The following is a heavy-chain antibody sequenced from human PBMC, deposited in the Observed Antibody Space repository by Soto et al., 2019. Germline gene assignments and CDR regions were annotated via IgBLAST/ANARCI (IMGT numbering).Heavy chain of an antibody. D-gene: IGHD5-18*01. CDR1: GGSISSGDYY. CDR2: IYYSGTT. J-gene: IGHJ6*02. Sequence: SETLSLTCTVSGGSISSGDYYWSWIRQPKGKGLVWVGYIYYSGTTYYNPSLKSRVTISVDTSKNQFSLKVSSVTAADTAVYYCARALTQLWPHYYYGMDVWGQGTTVTVSS. CDR3: ARALTQLWPHYYYGMDV. V-gene: IGHV4-30-4*01.